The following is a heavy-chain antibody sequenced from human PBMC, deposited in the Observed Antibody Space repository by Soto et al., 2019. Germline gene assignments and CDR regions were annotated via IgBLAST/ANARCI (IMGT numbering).Heavy chain of an antibody. J-gene: IGHJ4*02. CDR1: GFTFSSYA. CDR2: ISGSGSTT. D-gene: IGHD3-22*01. CDR3: SDVSSDYDDYYFDH. Sequence: PGGSLRLSCAASGFTFSSYAMSWVRQAPGKGLEWVSDISGSGSTTYYADSVKGRFTISRDNSKNTLYLQMNSLRAEDTAVYYCSDVSSDYDDYYFDHWGQGTLVTVSS. V-gene: IGHV3-23*01.